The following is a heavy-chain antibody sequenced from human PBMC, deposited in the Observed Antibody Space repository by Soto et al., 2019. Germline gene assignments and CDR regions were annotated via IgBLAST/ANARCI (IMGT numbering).Heavy chain of an antibody. CDR2: ISGSGGST. Sequence: LRLSCAASGFTFSSYAISWVRQAPWKGLEWVSAISGSGGSTYYADSVKGRFTISRDNSKNTLYLQMNSLRAEDTAVYYCAKDLEVARDSSGSIDYWGQGTLVTVSS. J-gene: IGHJ4*02. CDR1: GFTFSSYA. V-gene: IGHV3-23*01. CDR3: AKDLEVARDSSGSIDY. D-gene: IGHD3-22*01.